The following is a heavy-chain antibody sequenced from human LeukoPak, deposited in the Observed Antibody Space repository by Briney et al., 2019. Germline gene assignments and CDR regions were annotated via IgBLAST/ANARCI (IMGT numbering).Heavy chain of an antibody. V-gene: IGHV3-48*03. J-gene: IGHJ6*03. CDR1: GFTFSSYN. CDR3: ARVVRVAAAGTGCGVNYYYYMDV. CDR2: LSISGSTI. D-gene: IGHD6-13*01. Sequence: PGGTLRLSCAVSGFTFSSYNMNWVRDAPAKGLERVSYLSISGSTIYYADSVKGRFTISRDNAKNTLYLQMNSLRAEDTAVYYCARVVRVAAAGTGCGVNYYYYMDVWGKGTTVTISS.